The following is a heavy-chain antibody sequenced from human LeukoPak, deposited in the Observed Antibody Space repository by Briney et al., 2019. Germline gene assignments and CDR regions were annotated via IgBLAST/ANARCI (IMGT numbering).Heavy chain of an antibody. V-gene: IGHV5-51*01. CDR1: GYSFTSYW. CDR2: IYPGDSDT. J-gene: IGHJ6*02. Sequence: ESLKISCKGSGYSFTSYWIGWVRQMPGKGLEWMGIIYPGDSDTRYSPSFQGQVTISVDKSISTAYLQWSNLRASDTAIYYCARRPYYYGMDVWGQGTAVTVSS. CDR3: ARRPYYYGMDV.